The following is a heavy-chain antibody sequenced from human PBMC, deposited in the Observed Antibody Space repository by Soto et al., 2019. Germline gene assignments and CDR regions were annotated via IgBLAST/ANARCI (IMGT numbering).Heavy chain of an antibody. D-gene: IGHD6-13*01. CDR1: GFTVSSYS. Sequence: PGGSLRLSCAASGFTVSSYSMNWVRQAPGKGLEWVSSISSSSSYIYYADSVKGRFTISRDNAKNSLYLQMNSLRAEDTAVYYCARDEGRSTWYNGYYYYGMDVWGLGTTVTVSS. V-gene: IGHV3-21*01. CDR3: ARDEGRSTWYNGYYYYGMDV. J-gene: IGHJ6*02. CDR2: ISSSSSYI.